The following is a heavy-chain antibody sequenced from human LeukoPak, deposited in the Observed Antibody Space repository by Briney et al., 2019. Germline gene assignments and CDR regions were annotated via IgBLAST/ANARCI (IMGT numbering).Heavy chain of an antibody. D-gene: IGHD1-1*01. CDR2: ISSNGGST. J-gene: IGHJ6*02. CDR1: GFTFSSYA. Sequence: GGSLRLSCAASGFTFSSYAMHWVRQAPGKGLEYVSAISSNGGSTYYANSVKGRFTISRDNSKNTLYLQMGSLRAEDMAVYYCARGVEQLGHQYYYGMDVWGQGTTVTVSS. V-gene: IGHV3-64*01. CDR3: ARGVEQLGHQYYYGMDV.